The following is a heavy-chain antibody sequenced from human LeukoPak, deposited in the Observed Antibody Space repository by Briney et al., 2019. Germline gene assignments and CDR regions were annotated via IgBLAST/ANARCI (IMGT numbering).Heavy chain of an antibody. CDR1: GYTFRTSD. V-gene: IGHV3-13*01. CDR2: IGSAGAT. Sequence: GGSLRLSCAASGYTFRTSDMHWVRQAAGKGLEWVSGIGSAGATHYAGSVKGRFTISRENVKNSLYLQMSSLRDGDTAVYYCVRGGDIGFDYWGQGTLVTASS. D-gene: IGHD3-10*01. J-gene: IGHJ4*02. CDR3: VRGGDIGFDY.